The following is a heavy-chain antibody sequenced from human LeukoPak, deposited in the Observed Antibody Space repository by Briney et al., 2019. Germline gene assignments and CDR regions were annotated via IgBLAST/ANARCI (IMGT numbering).Heavy chain of an antibody. J-gene: IGHJ4*02. CDR2: IYSGGST. D-gene: IGHD3-10*01. Sequence: GGSLRLSRAASGFTVSSNYMSWVRQAPGKGLEWVSVIYSGGSTYYADSVKGRFTISRDNSKNTLYLQMNSLRAEDTAVYYCARDSLSLDYFDYWGQGTLVTVSS. CDR1: GFTVSSNY. CDR3: ARDSLSLDYFDY. V-gene: IGHV3-53*01.